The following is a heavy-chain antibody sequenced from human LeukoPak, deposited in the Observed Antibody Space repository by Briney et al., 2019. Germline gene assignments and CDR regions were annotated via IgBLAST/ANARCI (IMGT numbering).Heavy chain of an antibody. J-gene: IGHJ3*02. D-gene: IGHD2/OR15-2a*01. CDR3: AREGTTDDAFDT. Sequence: PSQTLSLTCTVSGGSISSGDYYWSWIRQPPGKGLEWIGYIYYSGSTYYNPSLKSRVTISVDTSKNQFSLKLSSVTAADTAVYYCAREGTTDDAFDTWGQGTMVTVSS. V-gene: IGHV4-30-4*08. CDR2: IYYSGST. CDR1: GGSISSGDYY.